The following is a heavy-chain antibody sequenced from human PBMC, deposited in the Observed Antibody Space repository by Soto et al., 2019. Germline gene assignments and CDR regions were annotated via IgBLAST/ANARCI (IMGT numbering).Heavy chain of an antibody. D-gene: IGHD6-13*01. J-gene: IGHJ6*02. V-gene: IGHV1-69*12. CDR3: ARAQGSAAAGLYYYYGMDV. Sequence: QVQLVQSGAEVKKPGSSVKVSCKASGGTFSSYAISWVRQAPGQGLEWMGGIIPIFGTANYAQKFQGRVTITADESTSTAYMERSSLRSEDTAVYYCARAQGSAAAGLYYYYGMDVWGQGTTVTVSS. CDR2: IIPIFGTA. CDR1: GGTFSSYA.